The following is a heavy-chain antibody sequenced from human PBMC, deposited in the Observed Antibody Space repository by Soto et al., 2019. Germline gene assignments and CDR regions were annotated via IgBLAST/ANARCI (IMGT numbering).Heavy chain of an antibody. CDR3: AKEAGEMATTXGHFDH. J-gene: IGHJ4*02. CDR2: ISDTGYYR. D-gene: IGHD1-1*01. V-gene: IGHV3-23*01. CDR1: GFSFSNYG. Sequence: GSLRLSCAASGFSFSNYGMAWVRQAPGKGLEWVSSISDTGYYRFYRDSVKGRFTISRDNSKNTLYLQMNSLRAEDTAVYYCAKEAGEMATTXGHFDHWGQG.